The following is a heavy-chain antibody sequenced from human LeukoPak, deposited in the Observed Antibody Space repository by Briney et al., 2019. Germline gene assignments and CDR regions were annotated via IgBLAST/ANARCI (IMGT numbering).Heavy chain of an antibody. D-gene: IGHD2-21*01. Sequence: GGSLRLSCAASGFTFSSYAMSWVRQAPGKGLEWVSAISGSGGSTYYADSVKGQFTISRDNSKNTLYLQMNSLRAEDTAVYYCAKAPGPYGAEYFQHWGQGTLVTVSS. V-gene: IGHV3-23*01. CDR2: ISGSGGST. J-gene: IGHJ1*01. CDR1: GFTFSSYA. CDR3: AKAPGPYGAEYFQH.